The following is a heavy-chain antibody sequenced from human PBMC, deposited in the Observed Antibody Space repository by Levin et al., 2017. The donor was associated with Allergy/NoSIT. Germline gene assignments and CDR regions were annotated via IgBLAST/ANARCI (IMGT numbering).Heavy chain of an antibody. CDR3: ATHPRYCNTTRCYVGAFDI. CDR2: IDPSDSYP. Sequence: GGSLRLSCKGSGYISTSYWISWVRQMPGKGLEWMGKIDPSDSYPDYSPSFEGHVTISADRSISSAYLQWSSLKASDTAMYYCATHPRYCNTTRCYVGAFDIWGQGTMVTVSS. CDR1: GYISTSYW. V-gene: IGHV5-10-1*01. J-gene: IGHJ3*02. D-gene: IGHD2-2*01.